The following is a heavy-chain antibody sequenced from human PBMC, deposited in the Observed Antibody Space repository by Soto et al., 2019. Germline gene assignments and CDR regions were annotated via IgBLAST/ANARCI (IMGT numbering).Heavy chain of an antibody. J-gene: IGHJ4*02. V-gene: IGHV4-61*07. CDR3: ARLWQGYFDY. Sequence: WTWLRQPPGKGLEWIAHIYSIGSTYYNPSLKSRVTISVDTSKNQFSLRLSSMTAADTAVYYCARLWQGYFDYWGQGSLVTVSS. CDR2: IYSIGST.